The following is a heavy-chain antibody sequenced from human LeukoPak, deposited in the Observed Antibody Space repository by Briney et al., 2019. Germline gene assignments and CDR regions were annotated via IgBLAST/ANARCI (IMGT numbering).Heavy chain of an antibody. CDR2: IKQDGTEK. J-gene: IGHJ4*02. CDR3: ARDSRHLSSTRGGLKESRGAFFDY. V-gene: IGHV3-7*03. Sequence: GGSLRLSCAASGFPFTTYWMGWVRQAPGKGLEWVANIKQDGTEKYYVDSVKGRFTISRDNAKNSLSLQMNSLRAEATALYYCARDSRHLSSTRGGLKESRGAFFDYWGQGTLVTVSS. D-gene: IGHD6-13*01. CDR1: GFPFTTYW.